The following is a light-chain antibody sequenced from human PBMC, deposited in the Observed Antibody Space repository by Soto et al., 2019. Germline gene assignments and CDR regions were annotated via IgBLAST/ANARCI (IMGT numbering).Light chain of an antibody. Sequence: EIGWTQSPGTLSLSPGERAILSCRASQSVSSSYLAWYRQKPGQAPSLLIYGASSRATGIPDRFSGSGSGTDFTLTISRLEPEDFAVYYCQQYVTSPITFGQGTRLEI. CDR3: QQYVTSPIT. J-gene: IGKJ5*01. V-gene: IGKV3-20*01. CDR1: QSVSSSY. CDR2: GAS.